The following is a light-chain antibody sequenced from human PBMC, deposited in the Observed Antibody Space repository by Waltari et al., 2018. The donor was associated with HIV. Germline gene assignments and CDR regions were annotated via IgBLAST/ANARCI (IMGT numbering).Light chain of an antibody. CDR3: QQSYSMPPT. Sequence: DIQMTQTQSALSTSVGDRINITCRASQTISRYLNWYQQKPGKAPKVVIYGASSSLSGVPSRFSGSGSGTDFTLTISSLQREDVGTYYCQQSYSMPPTFGGGTKVEIK. J-gene: IGKJ4*01. V-gene: IGKV1-39*01. CDR2: GAS. CDR1: QTISRY.